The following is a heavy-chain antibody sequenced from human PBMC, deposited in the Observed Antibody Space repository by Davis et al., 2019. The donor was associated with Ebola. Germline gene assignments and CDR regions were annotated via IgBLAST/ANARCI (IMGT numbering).Heavy chain of an antibody. V-gene: IGHV3-23*01. D-gene: IGHD4-17*01. CDR2: ISVRSIT. Sequence: GASLKISCAASGFIFSSYAMSWVRQAPGKGLEWVSSISVRSITYHADSVKRRFTISRDNSKNTLYLQMNSLRAEDTAVYYCAKVHPPTTVTTGWFDPWGQGTLVTVSS. CDR3: AKVHPPTTVTTGWFDP. CDR1: GFIFSSYA. J-gene: IGHJ5*02.